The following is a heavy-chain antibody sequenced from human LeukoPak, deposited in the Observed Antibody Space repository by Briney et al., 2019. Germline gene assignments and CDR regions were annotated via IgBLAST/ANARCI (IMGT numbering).Heavy chain of an antibody. Sequence: SETLSLTCTVSGGSISSYYWSWIRQPAGKGLEWIGRIYASGSTNYSPSLKSRVTMSVDTSKNQFSLKLSSVTAADTAVYYCAREAARKLRFSSGWSHYYYMDVWGKGTTVTISS. CDR3: AREAARKLRFSSGWSHYYYMDV. CDR2: IYASGST. D-gene: IGHD6-19*01. V-gene: IGHV4-4*07. CDR1: GGSISSYY. J-gene: IGHJ6*03.